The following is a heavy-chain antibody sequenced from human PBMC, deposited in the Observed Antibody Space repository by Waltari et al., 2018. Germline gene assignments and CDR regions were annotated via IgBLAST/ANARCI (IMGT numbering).Heavy chain of an antibody. D-gene: IGHD3-22*01. CDR2: ISYDGSNK. CDR1: GFTFSSYA. V-gene: IGHV3-30-3*01. CDR3: ARTPRGYDSSGPLDY. Sequence: QVQLVESGGGVVQPGRSLRLSCAASGFTFSSYAMHWVRQAPGKGLEWVAVISYDGSNKYYADSVKGRFTISRDNSKNTLYLQMNSLRAEDTAVYYCARTPRGYDSSGPLDYWGQGTLVTVSS. J-gene: IGHJ4*02.